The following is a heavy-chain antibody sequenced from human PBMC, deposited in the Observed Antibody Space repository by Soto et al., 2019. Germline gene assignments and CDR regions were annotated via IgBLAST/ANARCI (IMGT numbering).Heavy chain of an antibody. J-gene: IGHJ5*02. CDR1: GFTFSSYS. D-gene: IGHD3-9*01. CDR2: ISSSSSTI. Sequence: GGSLRLSCAASGFTFSSYSMNWVRQAPGKGLEWVSYISSSSSTIHYADSVKGRFTISRDNAKNSLYLQMNSLRDEDTAVYYCARDFGRYDILTGANWFDPWGQGTLVTVSS. V-gene: IGHV3-48*02. CDR3: ARDFGRYDILTGANWFDP.